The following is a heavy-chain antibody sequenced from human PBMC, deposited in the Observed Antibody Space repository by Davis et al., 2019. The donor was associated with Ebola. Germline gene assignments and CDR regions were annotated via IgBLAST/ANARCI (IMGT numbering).Heavy chain of an antibody. J-gene: IGHJ3*02. CDR1: GGSISSYY. CDR3: AREGNWNDVGDAFAI. V-gene: IGHV4-59*12. CDR2: IYYSGST. D-gene: IGHD1-20*01. Sequence: SETLSLTCTVSGGSISSYYWSWIRQPPGKGLEWIGYIYYSGSTYYNPSLKSRVTISVDTSKNQFSLRLSSVTAADTAVYYCAREGNWNDVGDAFAIWGQGTMVTVSS.